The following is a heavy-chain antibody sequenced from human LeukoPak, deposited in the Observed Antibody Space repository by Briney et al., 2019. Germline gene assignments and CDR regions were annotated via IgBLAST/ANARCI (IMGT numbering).Heavy chain of an antibody. D-gene: IGHD2-15*01. J-gene: IGHJ6*02. CDR2: MTTSGNTI. CDR3: ARGGANIYYYGMDV. V-gene: IGHV3-48*01. CDR1: GITFSGYS. Sequence: GGSLRLSCVVSGITFSGYSMIWVRQAPGKGLEWLSFMTTSGNTIFYAESVKDRFTISRDNAKKSLYLQMNSLRAEDTAVYYCARGGANIYYYGMDVWGQGTTVTVSS.